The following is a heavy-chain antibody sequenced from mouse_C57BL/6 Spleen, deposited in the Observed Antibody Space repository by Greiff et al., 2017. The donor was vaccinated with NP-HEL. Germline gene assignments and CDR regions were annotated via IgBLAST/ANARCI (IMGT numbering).Heavy chain of an antibody. CDR3: ARDREDGNYAMDY. Sequence: EVHLVESEGGLVQPGSSMKLSCTASGFTFSDYYMAWVRQVPEKGLEWVANINYDGSSTYYLDSLKSRFIISRDNAKNILYLKMIRLKSEDTATYDCARDREDGNYAMDYWGQGTSVTVSS. J-gene: IGHJ4*01. D-gene: IGHD1-1*01. V-gene: IGHV5-16*01. CDR1: GFTFSDYY. CDR2: INYDGSST.